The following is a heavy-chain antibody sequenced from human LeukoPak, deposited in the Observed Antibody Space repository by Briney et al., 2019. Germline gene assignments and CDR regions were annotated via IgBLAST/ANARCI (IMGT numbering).Heavy chain of an antibody. D-gene: IGHD4-23*01. CDR1: GYSFTSYW. V-gene: IGHV5-51*01. CDR2: IYPGDSDT. CDR3: ARQFADYGGKGNWFDP. J-gene: IGHJ5*02. Sequence: GESLKISCKGSGYSFTSYWIGWVRQMPGKGLEWMGIIYPGDSDTRYGPSFQGQVTISADKSISTAYLQWSSLKASDTAMYYCARQFADYGGKGNWFDPWGQGTLVTVSS.